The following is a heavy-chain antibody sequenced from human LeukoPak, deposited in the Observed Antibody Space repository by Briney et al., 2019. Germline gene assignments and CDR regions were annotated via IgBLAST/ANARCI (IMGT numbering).Heavy chain of an antibody. CDR2: INPSGGST. D-gene: IGHD4-17*01. J-gene: IGHJ4*02. V-gene: IGHV1-46*01. CDR1: GNTFTTAQ. CDR3: ARDYGDYSTPPDY. Sequence: ASVKVSCKASGNTFTTAQMHWVRQAPGQGLEWMGIINPSGGSTSYAQKFQGRVTMTRDTSTSTVYMELSSLRSEDTAVYYCARDYGDYSTPPDYWGQGTLVTVSS.